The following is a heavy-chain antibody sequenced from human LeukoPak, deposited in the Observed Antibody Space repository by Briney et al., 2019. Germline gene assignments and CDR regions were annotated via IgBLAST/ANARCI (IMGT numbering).Heavy chain of an antibody. Sequence: ASVKVSCKASGFTFTSYYMDWVRQAPGQGLEWMGIINPSGGSTSYAQKFQGRVTMTRETSTSTVYMELSSLRSEDTAVYYCARSRGATDWFDPWGQGTLVTVSS. D-gene: IGHD5-12*01. V-gene: IGHV1-46*01. CDR2: INPSGGST. CDR1: GFTFTSYY. J-gene: IGHJ5*02. CDR3: ARSRGATDWFDP.